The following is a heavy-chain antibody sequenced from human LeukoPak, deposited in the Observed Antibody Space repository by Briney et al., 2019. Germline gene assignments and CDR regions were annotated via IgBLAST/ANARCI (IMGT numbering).Heavy chain of an antibody. CDR3: VKHIVVVPAAGDAFDI. Sequence: GGSLRLSCAASGLTFSDYYMNWIRQAPGKGLEWVLVISGNGGTTYYADSVKGWFTISRDNSKSTLYLQMNSLRAEDTAVYYCVKHIVVVPAAGDAFDIWGQGTMVTVSS. D-gene: IGHD2-2*01. CDR1: GLTFSDYY. J-gene: IGHJ3*02. V-gene: IGHV3-23*01. CDR2: ISGNGGTT.